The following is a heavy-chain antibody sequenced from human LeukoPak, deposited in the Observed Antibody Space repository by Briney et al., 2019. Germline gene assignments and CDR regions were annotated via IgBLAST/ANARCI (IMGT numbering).Heavy chain of an antibody. CDR3: AKATVAGYED. CDR1: GITVISNY. CDR2: VASDGST. J-gene: IGHJ4*02. D-gene: IGHD5-12*01. Sequence: PGGSLRLSCAASGITVISNYMSWVRQAPGKGLEWVSAVASDGSTKYADSVKGRFAISRDNSKNTLYLQTNSLRAEDTGVYYCAKATVAGYEDWGQGTLVTVSS. V-gene: IGHV3-53*01.